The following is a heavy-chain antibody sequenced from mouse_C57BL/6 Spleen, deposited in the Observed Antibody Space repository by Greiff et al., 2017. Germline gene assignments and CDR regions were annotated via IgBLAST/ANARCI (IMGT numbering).Heavy chain of an antibody. Sequence: QVQLKESGPGLVAPSQSLSISCTVSGFSLTSYGVHWVRQPPGKGLEWLVVIWSDGSTTYNSALKSRLSISKDNSKSQDFLKMNSLQTDDTAMYYCARHGATVDAMDDWGKGTSVTVSS. V-gene: IGHV2-6-1*01. CDR2: IWSDGST. D-gene: IGHD1-1*01. J-gene: IGHJ4*01. CDR3: ARHGATVDAMDD. CDR1: GFSLTSYG.